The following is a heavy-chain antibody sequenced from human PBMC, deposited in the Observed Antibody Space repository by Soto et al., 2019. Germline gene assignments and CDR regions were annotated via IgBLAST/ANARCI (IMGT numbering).Heavy chain of an antibody. D-gene: IGHD1-26*01. CDR1: GGSFSGYY. J-gene: IGHJ4*02. CDR2: INHSGST. V-gene: IGHV4-34*01. CDR3: ALVRVGATLYFDY. Sequence: SETLSLTCAVYGGSFSGYYWSWIRQPPGKGLEWIGEINHSGSTNYNPSLKSRVTISVDTSKNQFSLKLSSVTAADTAVYYCALVRVGATLYFDYWGQGTLVTVSS.